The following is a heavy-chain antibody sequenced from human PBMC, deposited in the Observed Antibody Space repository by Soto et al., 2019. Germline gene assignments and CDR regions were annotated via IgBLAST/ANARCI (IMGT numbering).Heavy chain of an antibody. CDR3: AKELWVPKTYYFDY. D-gene: IGHD3-16*01. CDR2: ISYDGSNK. V-gene: IGHV3-30*18. J-gene: IGHJ4*02. CDR1: GFTFSSYG. Sequence: GGSLRLSCAASGFTFSSYGMHWVRQAPGKGLEWVAVISYDGSNKYYADSVKGRFTISRDNSKNTLYLQMNSLRAEDTAVYYCAKELWVPKTYYFDYWGQGTLVTVSS.